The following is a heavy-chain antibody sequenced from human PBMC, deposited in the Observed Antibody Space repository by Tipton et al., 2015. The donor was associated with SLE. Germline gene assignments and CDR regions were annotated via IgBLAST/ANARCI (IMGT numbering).Heavy chain of an antibody. CDR2: INHSGST. D-gene: IGHD5-18*01. CDR3: ARGSGYGYGDDAFDI. J-gene: IGHJ3*02. V-gene: IGHV4-34*01. CDR1: GFTFSDYY. Sequence: LRLSCAASGFTFSDYYMTWIRQPPGKGLEWIGEINHSGSTNYNPSLKSRVTISVDTSKNQFSLKLSSVTAADTAVYYCARGSGYGYGDDAFDIWGQGTMVTVSS.